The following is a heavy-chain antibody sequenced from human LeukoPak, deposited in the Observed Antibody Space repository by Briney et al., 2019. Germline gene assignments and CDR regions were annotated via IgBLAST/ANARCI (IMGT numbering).Heavy chain of an antibody. Sequence: ASVKVSCKTSGYTFTSYAMNWVRQAPGQGLEWMGWINTNTGNPTYAQGFTGRFVFSLDTSVSTAYLQISSLKAEDTAGYYCARAGVPYSSGWSYYFDYWGQGTLVTVSS. CDR3: ARAGVPYSSGWSYYFDY. CDR2: INTNTGNP. V-gene: IGHV7-4-1*02. J-gene: IGHJ4*02. CDR1: GYTFTSYA. D-gene: IGHD6-19*01.